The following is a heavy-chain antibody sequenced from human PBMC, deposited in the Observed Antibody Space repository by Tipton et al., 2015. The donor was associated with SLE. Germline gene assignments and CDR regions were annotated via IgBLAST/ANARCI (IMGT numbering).Heavy chain of an antibody. CDR3: ARDSPTVAGTFDS. V-gene: IGHV4-4*07. J-gene: IGHJ4*02. Sequence: GLVKPSETLSLTCTVSDGSVSDYYWNWIRQPAAKGLEWIGRIYTSGSTNYNPSLRSRVTMSVDTSKNQFSLNLSSVTAADTAVYYCARDSPTVAGTFDSWGQGTLVIVSA. CDR2: IYTSGST. CDR1: DGSVSDYY. D-gene: IGHD6-19*01.